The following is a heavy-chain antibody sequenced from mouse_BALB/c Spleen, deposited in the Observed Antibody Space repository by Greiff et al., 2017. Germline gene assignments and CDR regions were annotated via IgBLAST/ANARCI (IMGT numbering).Heavy chain of an antibody. CDR2: IDTSDSYT. CDR1: GYTFTDYW. V-gene: IGHV1-69*01. J-gene: IGHJ4*01. D-gene: IGHD1-1*01. CDR3: ARGYGSSYDYYAMDY. Sequence: QVQLQQPGAELVMPGASVKMSCKASGYTFTDYWMHWVKQRPGQGLEWIGAIDTSDSYTSYNQKFKGKATLTVDESSSTAYMQLSSLTSEDSAVYYCARGYGSSYDYYAMDYWGQGTSVTVSS.